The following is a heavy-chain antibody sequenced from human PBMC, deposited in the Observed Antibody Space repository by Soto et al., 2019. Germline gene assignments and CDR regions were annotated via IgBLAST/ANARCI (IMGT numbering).Heavy chain of an antibody. CDR1: GFTFSSYA. CDR2: ISGSGGST. CDR3: AKDLERVQGRGYYYGMDV. J-gene: IGHJ6*02. Sequence: PGGSLRLSCAASGFTFSSYAMSWVRPAPGKGLEWVSAISGSGGSTYYADSAKGWFTISRDKSKNTLYLQMNSLRAEDTAVYYCAKDLERVQGRGYYYGMDVWGQGTTVTVSS. V-gene: IGHV3-23*01. D-gene: IGHD1-1*01.